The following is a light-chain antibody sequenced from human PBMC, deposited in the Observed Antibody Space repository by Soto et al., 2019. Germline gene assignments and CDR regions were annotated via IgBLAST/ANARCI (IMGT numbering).Light chain of an antibody. V-gene: IGKV1-5*03. Sequence: DIQMTQSPSTLSASVGDSVTITCRASQSISSWLAWYQQKPGKAPELLIYKASRLESGVTSRFSGSGSGTELTLTISSLQADDFATYYCQEYNSYRTVGQGTKVEIK. CDR1: QSISSW. J-gene: IGKJ1*01. CDR3: QEYNSYRT. CDR2: KAS.